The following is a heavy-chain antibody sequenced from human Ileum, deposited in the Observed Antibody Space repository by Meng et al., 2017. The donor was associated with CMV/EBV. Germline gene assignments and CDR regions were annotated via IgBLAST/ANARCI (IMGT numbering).Heavy chain of an antibody. J-gene: IGHJ4*02. CDR2: IYHNGRT. Sequence: TLSLTCAVSGASITSPNWWSWVRQSPRKGLEWIGQIYHNGRTIYNPSLKNRVTMSVDESTNQFSLRLRSVDAADTAIYYCARERIDWGQGTLVTVSS. CDR3: ARERID. V-gene: IGHV4-4*02. CDR1: GASITSPNW. D-gene: IGHD2/OR15-2a*01.